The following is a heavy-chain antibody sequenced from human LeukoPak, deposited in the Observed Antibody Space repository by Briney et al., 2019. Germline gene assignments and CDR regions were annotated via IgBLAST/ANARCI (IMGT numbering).Heavy chain of an antibody. V-gene: IGHV3-74*01. J-gene: IGHJ4*02. D-gene: IGHD6-19*01. CDR3: ASLSGAGSPYY. CDR1: GFTFNSYW. CDR2: INSDGITT. Sequence: GGSRRLSCAASGFTFNSYWMHWVRQAPGKGLVWVSRINSDGITTSHADSVRGRFTISRDNAKNSLYLQMNSLRAEDTAVYYCASLSGAGSPYYWGQGTLVTVSS.